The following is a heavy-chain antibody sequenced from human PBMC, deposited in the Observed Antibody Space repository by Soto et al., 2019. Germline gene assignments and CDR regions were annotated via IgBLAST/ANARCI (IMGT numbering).Heavy chain of an antibody. J-gene: IGHJ4*02. CDR3: ARGDCSNGVCLFAY. D-gene: IGHD2-8*01. V-gene: IGHV4-30-2*01. CDR2: IYHSGST. CDR1: GGSISSGSYS. Sequence: SETLSLTCAVPGGSISSGSYSWSWIRQPPGKCLEWIGYIYHSGSTYYNPSLKSRVTISVDRSKNQFSLKLSSVTAADTAVYYCARGDCSNGVCLFAYWGQGTLVTVSS.